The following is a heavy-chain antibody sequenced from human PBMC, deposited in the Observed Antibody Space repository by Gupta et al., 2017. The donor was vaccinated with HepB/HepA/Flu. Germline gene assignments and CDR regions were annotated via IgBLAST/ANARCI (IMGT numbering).Heavy chain of an antibody. D-gene: IGHD3-10*01. J-gene: IGHJ6*02. CDR2: ISSSGSHI. CDR1: GFTFCDYY. Sequence: QVQLVASGGGLVKPGGSLRLSCAASGFTFCDYYMICIRQAPGKGLEWVSYISSSGSHIYDADYVKGRFTISRDNAKNSLYLQMNSLRAEDTAVYYCASLYGSGSLRYYYYGMDVWGQGTTVTVSS. CDR3: ASLYGSGSLRYYYYGMDV. V-gene: IGHV3-11*01.